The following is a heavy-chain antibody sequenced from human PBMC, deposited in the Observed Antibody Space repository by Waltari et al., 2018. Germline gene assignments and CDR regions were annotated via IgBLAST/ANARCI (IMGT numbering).Heavy chain of an antibody. CDR2: IYYSGST. CDR1: GGSISSYY. J-gene: IGHJ4*02. V-gene: IGHV4-59*01. D-gene: IGHD3-10*01. CDR3: ARDGMVQGRPFDY. Sequence: QVQLQESGPGLVKPSETLSLTCTVSGGSISSYYWSWIRQPPGKGLEWIGYIYYSGSTNYNPSLKSRVTISVDTSKNQFSLKLSSVTAADTAVYYCARDGMVQGRPFDYWGQGTLVTVSS.